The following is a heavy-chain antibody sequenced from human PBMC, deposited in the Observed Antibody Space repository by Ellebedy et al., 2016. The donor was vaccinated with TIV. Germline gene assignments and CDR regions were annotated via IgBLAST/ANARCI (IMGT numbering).Heavy chain of an antibody. Sequence: GGSLRLSXVASGFNLGTYAMKWVRQAPGKGLEWIAYISSSSRTTYYADSVKGRFTISRDNGKNSLYLQMNGLRVDDSAVYYCARGFLTTLVTGPIDSWGQGTLVTVSS. CDR1: GFNLGTYA. CDR3: ARGFLTTLVTGPIDS. CDR2: ISSSSRTT. D-gene: IGHD2-21*02. J-gene: IGHJ4*02. V-gene: IGHV3-48*01.